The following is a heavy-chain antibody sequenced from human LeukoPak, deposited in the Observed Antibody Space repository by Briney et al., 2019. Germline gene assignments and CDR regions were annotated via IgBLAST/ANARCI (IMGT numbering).Heavy chain of an antibody. CDR1: GGTFSSYA. CDR3: ARGTTVTPYNWFDP. V-gene: IGHV1-69*13. CDR2: IIPIFGTA. Sequence: GASVKVSCKASGGTFSSYAFSWVRQAPGQGLEWMGGIIPIFGTANYAQKFQGRVTITADESTSTAYMELSSLRSEDTAVYYCARGTTVTPYNWFDPWGQGTLVTVSS. D-gene: IGHD4-17*01. J-gene: IGHJ5*02.